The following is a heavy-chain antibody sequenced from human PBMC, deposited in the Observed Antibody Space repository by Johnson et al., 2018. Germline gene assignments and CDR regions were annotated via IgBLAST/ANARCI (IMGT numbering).Heavy chain of an antibody. Sequence: VQLVESGGGVVQXGRSLRLXCAASGFTFSSYGMHWVRQAPGKGLEWMAVISYDGSNKYYADPVKGRFTISRDNSTNTLYLQMNSLRAADTAVYYGAKDPFSSYDFGSGGATTHGNGMDVWGQGTTVTVSS. CDR3: AKDPFSSYDFGSGGATTHGNGMDV. J-gene: IGHJ6*02. V-gene: IGHV3-30*18. CDR2: ISYDGSNK. D-gene: IGHD3-3*01. CDR1: GFTFSSYG.